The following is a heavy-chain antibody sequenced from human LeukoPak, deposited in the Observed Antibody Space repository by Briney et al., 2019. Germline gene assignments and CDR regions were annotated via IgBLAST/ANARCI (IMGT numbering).Heavy chain of an antibody. D-gene: IGHD3-10*01. CDR2: IYYSGST. Sequence: PSETLSLTCTVSGCSISSYYWSWIRQPPGKGLEWIGYIYYSGSTNYNPSLKSRVTISVDTSKNQFSLRLNSVTAADTAVYYCARHYGPWGQGTLVTVSS. CDR3: ARHYGP. J-gene: IGHJ5*02. V-gene: IGHV4-59*08. CDR1: GCSISSYY.